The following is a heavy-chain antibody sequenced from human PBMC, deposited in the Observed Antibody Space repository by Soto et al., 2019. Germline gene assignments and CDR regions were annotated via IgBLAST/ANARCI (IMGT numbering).Heavy chain of an antibody. D-gene: IGHD3-10*01. CDR2: VSSYNGNT. V-gene: IGHV1-18*01. CDR1: GYTFTDHG. J-gene: IGHJ4*02. CDR3: AREVEGSYSPADF. Sequence: QVQLVQSGPEVKKPGASVTVSCKTPGYTFTDHGIDWVRQTPGQGLEWVGWVSSYNGNTNYAYNLKDRVIMTTDASTSTAYMELRGLRSDDTAVYYCAREVEGSYSPADFRGQGTPVTVSS.